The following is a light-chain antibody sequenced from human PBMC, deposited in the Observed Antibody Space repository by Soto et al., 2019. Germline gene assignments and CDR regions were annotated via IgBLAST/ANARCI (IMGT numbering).Light chain of an antibody. V-gene: IGLV2-14*01. Sequence: QSVLTQPASVSGSPGQSITITCSGTTDDVGSTDSVSWYQHHPGEAPRLVIYEVKNRPSGVPGRFSGSKSVNTASLSISGLQPEDEADYYCQSYDNSLSGSWVFGGGTKLTVL. CDR3: QSYDNSLSGSWV. J-gene: IGLJ3*02. CDR1: TDDVGSTDS. CDR2: EVK.